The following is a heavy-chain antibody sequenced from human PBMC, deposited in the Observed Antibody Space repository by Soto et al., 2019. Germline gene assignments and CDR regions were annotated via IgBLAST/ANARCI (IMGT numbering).Heavy chain of an antibody. D-gene: IGHD4-17*01. CDR3: AHVEATVSKV. CDR1: GFSLSTNGVG. Sequence: QITLKESGPPLAKPTQTLTLTCTFSGFSLSTNGVGVGWIRQPPGKALEWLALIYWDDDKHYSPSLKSRLTITKETSKNQVVITMTNMDPVDTGTYYCAHVEATVSKVWGQGTLVTVSA. J-gene: IGHJ4*02. V-gene: IGHV2-5*02. CDR2: IYWDDDK.